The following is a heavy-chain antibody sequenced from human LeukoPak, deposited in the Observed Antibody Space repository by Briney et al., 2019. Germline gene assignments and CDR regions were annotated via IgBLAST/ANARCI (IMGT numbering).Heavy chain of an antibody. J-gene: IGHJ5*02. D-gene: IGHD6-13*01. V-gene: IGHV3-21*01. CDR2: ISSSSSYI. CDR3: AREGAAAGVMWFDP. Sequence: GGSLRLSCAASGFTFSSYSMNWVRQAPGKGLEWVSSISSSSSYIYYADSVKGRFTISRDNAKNSLYLQMNSLRAEDTAMYYCAREGAAAGVMWFDPWGQGTLVTVSS. CDR1: GFTFSSYS.